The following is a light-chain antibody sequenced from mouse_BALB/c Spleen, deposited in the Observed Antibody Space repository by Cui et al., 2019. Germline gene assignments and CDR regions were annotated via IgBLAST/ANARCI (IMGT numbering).Light chain of an antibody. J-gene: IGKJ2*01. CDR2: NAK. CDR1: ENIYSY. Sequence: DIQMTQSPASLSASGGETVTITCRASENIYSYLAWYQQKQGKSPQLLVYNAKTLAEGVPSRFSGSGSGTQFSLKINSLQPEDFGSYYCQHHYGTPYTFGGGTKLEIK. CDR3: QHHYGTPYT. V-gene: IGKV12-44*01.